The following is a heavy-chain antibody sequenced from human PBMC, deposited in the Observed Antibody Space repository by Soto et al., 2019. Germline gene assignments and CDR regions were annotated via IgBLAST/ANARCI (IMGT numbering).Heavy chain of an antibody. J-gene: IGHJ4*02. CDR1: GGSISTSNW. D-gene: IGHD4-4*01. CDR2: VYHSGST. Sequence: SETLSLTCAVSGGSISTSNWWSWVRQPPGKGLEWIGEVYHSGSTNYNPSLKSRVTISVDTSKNQFSLKLSSVTAADTAVYYCARHDTPSTTVTTPYYFDYWGQGTLVTVSS. CDR3: ARHDTPSTTVTTPYYFDY. V-gene: IGHV4-4*02.